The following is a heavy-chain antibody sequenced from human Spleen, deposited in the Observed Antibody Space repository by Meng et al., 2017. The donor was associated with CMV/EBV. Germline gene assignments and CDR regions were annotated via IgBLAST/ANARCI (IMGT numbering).Heavy chain of an antibody. J-gene: IGHJ6*02. V-gene: IGHV4-39*07. CDR2: IYYSGST. Sequence: SETLSLTCTVSGGSISSSSYYWGWIRQPPGKGLEWIGSIYYSGSTYYNPSLKSRVTISVDTSKNQFSLHLNSVTAADTAVYYCARGLLTYIYSNVYYYYGMDVWGQGTTVTVSS. CDR1: GGSISSSSYY. D-gene: IGHD6-13*01. CDR3: ARGLLTYIYSNVYYYYGMDV.